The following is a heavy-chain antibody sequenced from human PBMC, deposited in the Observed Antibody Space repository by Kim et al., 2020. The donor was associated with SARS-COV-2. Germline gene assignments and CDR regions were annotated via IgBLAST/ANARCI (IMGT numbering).Heavy chain of an antibody. V-gene: IGHV3-21*01. CDR1: GFTFSSYS. D-gene: IGHD6-6*01. J-gene: IGHJ6*01. CDR3: ARARYSSSFQYYYYGLDV. CDR2: ISSSRSYI. Sequence: GGSLRLSCAASGFTFSSYSMNWVRQAPGKGLEWVSSISSSRSYIYYADSVKGRFTISRDNAKNSLYLQMNSLRAEDTAVYYCARARYSSSFQYYYYGLDVWGQESTVSVSS.